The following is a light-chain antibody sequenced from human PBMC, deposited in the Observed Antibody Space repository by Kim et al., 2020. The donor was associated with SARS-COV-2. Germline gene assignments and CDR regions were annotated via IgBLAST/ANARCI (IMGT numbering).Light chain of an antibody. J-gene: IGLJ2*01. CDR3: LLYSDGALV. CDR1: TGTVTSGYY. V-gene: IGLV7-43*01. CDR2: STN. Sequence: PGGTVTLTCASITGTVTSGYYPTWFQQKPGQPPRALIYSTNNRHSWTPARFSGSLLGGKAALTLSNVQPEDEAEYHCLLYSDGALVFGGGTQLTVL.